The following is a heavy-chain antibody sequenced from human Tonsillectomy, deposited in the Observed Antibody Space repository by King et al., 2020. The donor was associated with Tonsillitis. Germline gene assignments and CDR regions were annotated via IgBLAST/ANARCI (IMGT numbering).Heavy chain of an antibody. Sequence: HEQLVQSGAEVKKPGASVKVSCEASGYTFTDYYMHWVRQAPGQGLEWMGWINPNRGGTTYAQKFQGRVTMTRDTSISTAYMELSRLRSDDTAVYYCARDSYYDGSGYSDYWGQGTLVTVSS. V-gene: IGHV1-2*02. CDR3: ARDSYYDGSGYSDY. D-gene: IGHD3-22*01. J-gene: IGHJ4*02. CDR1: GYTFTDYY. CDR2: INPNRGGT.